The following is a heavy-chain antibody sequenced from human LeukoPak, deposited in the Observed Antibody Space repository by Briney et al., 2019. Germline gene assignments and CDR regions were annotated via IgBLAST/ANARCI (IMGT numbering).Heavy chain of an antibody. CDR1: GFTFSSHW. V-gene: IGHV3-74*01. D-gene: IGHD6-13*01. CDR2: INSDGSST. CDR3: ARGLTAASPYYFEH. J-gene: IGHJ4*02. Sequence: TGGSLILSCAASGFTFSSHWMHWVRQAPGKGLVWVSRINSDGSSTSNADSVKGRFTISRDNAKNTLYLQLNSLRAEDTAVYYCARGLTAASPYYFEHWGQGTLVTVSS.